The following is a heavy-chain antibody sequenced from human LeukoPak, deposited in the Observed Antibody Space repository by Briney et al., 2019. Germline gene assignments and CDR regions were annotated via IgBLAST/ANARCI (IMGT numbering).Heavy chain of an antibody. J-gene: IGHJ4*02. CDR1: GFTFSSYS. V-gene: IGHV3-21*01. CDR3: ARDGKYGSGSSDY. CDR2: ISSSSSYI. Sequence: PGGSLSLSCAASGFTFSSYSMNWVRQAPGKGLEWVSSISSSSSYIYYADSVKGRFTISRDNAKNSLYLQMNSLRAEGTAVYYCARDGKYGSGSSDYWGQGALVTVSS. D-gene: IGHD3-10*01.